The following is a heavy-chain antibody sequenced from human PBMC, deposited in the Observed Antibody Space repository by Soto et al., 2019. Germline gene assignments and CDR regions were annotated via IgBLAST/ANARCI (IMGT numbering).Heavy chain of an antibody. CDR2: IYWDDDK. Sequence: QITLKESGPTLVKPTQTLTLTRTFSGFSLSTSGVGVGWIRQPPGKALEWLALIYWDDDKRYSPSLKNRLTITTDTSKNQVVLTMTNMDPVDTATYYCARDRSGYYGFDYWGQGTLVTVSS. CDR3: ARDRSGYYGFDY. D-gene: IGHD3-22*01. J-gene: IGHJ4*02. V-gene: IGHV2-5*02. CDR1: GFSLSTSGVG.